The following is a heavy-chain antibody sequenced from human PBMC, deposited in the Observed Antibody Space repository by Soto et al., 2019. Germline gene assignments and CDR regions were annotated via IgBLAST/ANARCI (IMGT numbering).Heavy chain of an antibody. V-gene: IGHV3-23*01. D-gene: IGHD3-16*01. J-gene: IGHJ3*02. CDR3: AKSNPSIITWDAFDI. Sequence: GWSLRLSCASSVFTFISYAMSWVRQAPGKGLEWVSAISGSGGSTYYADSVKGRFTISRDNSKNTLYLQMNSLRAEDTAVYYCAKSNPSIITWDAFDIWGQGTMVTVSS. CDR2: ISGSGGST. CDR1: VFTFISYA.